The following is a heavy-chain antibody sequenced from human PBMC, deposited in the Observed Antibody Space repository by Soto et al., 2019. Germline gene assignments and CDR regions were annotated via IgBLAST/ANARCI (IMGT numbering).Heavy chain of an antibody. Sequence: QVQLQESGPGLVKPSETLSLTCTVSGGSITNYYCSWFRQPPGKGLEWIGYIQYNGYSAYNLPLTGRVTMSRDTSKTQFSLMLESVTATDTAVYYCARHGFGSLHGLVDVWGQGTTVIVSS. CDR1: GGSITNYY. J-gene: IGHJ6*01. D-gene: IGHD3-10*01. CDR3: ARHGFGSLHGLVDV. CDR2: IQYNGYS. V-gene: IGHV4-59*08.